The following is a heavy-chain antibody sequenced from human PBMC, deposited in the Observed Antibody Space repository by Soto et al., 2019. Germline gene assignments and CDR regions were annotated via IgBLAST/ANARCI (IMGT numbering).Heavy chain of an antibody. V-gene: IGHV1-8*01. CDR3: ARDWGSSWTPFAFDI. J-gene: IGHJ3*02. Sequence: ASLKVSCKASGYTFTSYDINWVRQATGQGLEWMGWMNPNSGNTGYAQKFQGRVTMTRNTSISTAYMELSSLRSEDTAVYYCARDWGSSWTPFAFDIWGQGTMVTVSS. CDR2: MNPNSGNT. CDR1: GYTFTSYD. D-gene: IGHD6-13*01.